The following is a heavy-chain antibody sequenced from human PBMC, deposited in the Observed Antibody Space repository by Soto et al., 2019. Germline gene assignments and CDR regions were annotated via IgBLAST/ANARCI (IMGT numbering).Heavy chain of an antibody. CDR2: INHSGST. V-gene: IGHV4-34*01. D-gene: IGHD3-3*01. CDR1: GGSFSGYY. J-gene: IGHJ5*02. CDR3: ARLRGGVAKYYDFWSGYFWNWFDP. Sequence: SETLSLTCAVYGGSFSGYYWSWIRQPPGKGLEWIGEINHSGSTNYNPSLKSRVTISVDTSKNQFSLKLSSVTAADTAVYYCARLRGGVAKYYDFWSGYFWNWFDPWGQGTLVTVS.